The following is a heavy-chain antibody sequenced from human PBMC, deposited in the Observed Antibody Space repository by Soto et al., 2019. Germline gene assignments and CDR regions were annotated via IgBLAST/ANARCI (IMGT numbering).Heavy chain of an antibody. CDR3: ARQRIEAAFDAFEI. Sequence: PGESLKISCKGSGYSFTSYWIGWVRQMPGKGLEWMGIIYPGDSETRYSPSFQGQVTISADKSNTTAYLQWSGLKTSDTSMYYCARQRIEAAFDAFEIWGQGTMVTVSS. D-gene: IGHD6-13*01. CDR1: GYSFTSYW. V-gene: IGHV5-51*01. CDR2: IYPGDSET. J-gene: IGHJ3*02.